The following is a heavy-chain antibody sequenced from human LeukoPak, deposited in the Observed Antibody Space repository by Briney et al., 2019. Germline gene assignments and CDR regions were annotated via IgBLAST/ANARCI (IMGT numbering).Heavy chain of an antibody. CDR1: GFTFSSYS. D-gene: IGHD3-9*01. Sequence: GGSLRLSCAASGFTFSSYSMNWVRHAPGKRLEWVSSISSRGAYIYYADSVKGRFTISRDHGKNSLYLQMNSLRDEDTAVFFFEKKTEYDILSGKNFGQYYFDYWGQGTLVTVSS. J-gene: IGHJ4*02. CDR3: EKKTEYDILSGKNFGQYYFDY. V-gene: IGHV3-21*01. CDR2: ISSRGAYI.